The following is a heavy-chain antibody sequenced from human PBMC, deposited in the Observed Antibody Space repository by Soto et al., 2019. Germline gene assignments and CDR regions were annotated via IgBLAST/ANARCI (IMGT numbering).Heavy chain of an antibody. CDR1: GDTISSSSFY. D-gene: IGHD2-8*02. J-gene: IGHJ4*02. V-gene: IGHV4-39*02. Sequence: PSETLSLTCTVSGDTISSSSFYWGWIRQPPGKGLEWIGSIYYSGTTYYNPSLESRVIISGDTSKNQFSLQLTSVTAADTAVYYCVRDKITGLFDYWGQGTLVTVS. CDR2: IYYSGTT. CDR3: VRDKITGLFDY.